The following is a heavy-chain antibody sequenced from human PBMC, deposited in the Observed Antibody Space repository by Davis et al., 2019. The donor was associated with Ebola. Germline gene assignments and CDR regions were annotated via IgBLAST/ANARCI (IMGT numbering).Heavy chain of an antibody. Sequence: ASVKVSCQASGYTFTNYYMHWVRQAPGQGLEWMGMINPNDGRTIYAQKFQGRITLTKDSATSTVYMELRSLTSDDTAVDYCARDLATSSGAHFFYFGMDVWGEGTSVAVSS. J-gene: IGHJ6*04. CDR2: INPNDGRT. CDR1: GYTFTNYY. CDR3: ARDLATSSGAHFFYFGMDV. D-gene: IGHD3-10*01. V-gene: IGHV1-46*01.